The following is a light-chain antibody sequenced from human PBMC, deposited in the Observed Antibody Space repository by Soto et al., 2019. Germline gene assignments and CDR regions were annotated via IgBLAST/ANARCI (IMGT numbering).Light chain of an antibody. CDR1: QGISTY. CDR2: GAS. J-gene: IGKJ2*01. Sequence: DIQLTQSPSFLSASVGDRVTITCRASQGISTYLAWYLQRPGKDPKLLIYGASTLQSGVPSRFSGSGSGKEFTLTISSLQPEDFGTYYCQQLNSDWYAFGQGTKLEIK. V-gene: IGKV1-9*01. CDR3: QQLNSDWYA.